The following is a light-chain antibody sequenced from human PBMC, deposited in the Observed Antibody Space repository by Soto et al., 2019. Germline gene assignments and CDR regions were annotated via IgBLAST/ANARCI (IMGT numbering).Light chain of an antibody. Sequence: QSVLTQPPSVSGAPGQRVTISCTGSSSNIGAGYDVHWYQQLPGTAPKLLISGNSNRPSGVPDRFSGSKSGTSASLAITGVQAEDEADYYCQSYDSSLSGYVFVTGTKLTVL. CDR2: GNS. V-gene: IGLV1-40*01. J-gene: IGLJ1*01. CDR1: SSNIGAGYD. CDR3: QSYDSSLSGYV.